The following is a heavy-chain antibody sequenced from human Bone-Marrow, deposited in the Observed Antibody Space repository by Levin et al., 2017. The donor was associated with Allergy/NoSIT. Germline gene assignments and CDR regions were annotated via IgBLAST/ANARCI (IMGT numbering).Heavy chain of an antibody. CDR2: IFSSGKT. Sequence: SETLSLTCSVSSGSLTSGDFSWNWLRQTPGKGLEWVGYIFSSGKTYYNPSLQSRVSISVDTSKNQFSLHLRSVTAADTAVYYCARSRESRFEFWTGYSFDDWGQGTQVTVSS. J-gene: IGHJ5*02. CDR3: ARSRESRFEFWTGYSFDD. CDR1: SGSLTSGDFS. D-gene: IGHD3/OR15-3a*01. V-gene: IGHV4-30-4*08.